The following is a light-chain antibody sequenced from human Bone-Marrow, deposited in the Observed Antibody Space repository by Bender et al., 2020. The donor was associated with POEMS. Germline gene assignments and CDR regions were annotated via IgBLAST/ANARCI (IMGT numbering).Light chain of an antibody. Sequence: QSALTQPASVSGSPGQSITISCTGTRSDVGSYDLVSWYQQHPGKAPKLMIYDVRQRPSGVSNRFSGYKFGNTASLTISGLQAEDEADYYCSSYAGSYPYVFGAGTKVTVL. V-gene: IGLV2-14*02. J-gene: IGLJ1*01. CDR1: RSDVGSYDL. CDR2: DVR. CDR3: SSYAGSYPYV.